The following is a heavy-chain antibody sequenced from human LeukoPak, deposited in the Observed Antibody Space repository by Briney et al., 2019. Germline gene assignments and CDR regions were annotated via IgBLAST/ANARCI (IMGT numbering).Heavy chain of an antibody. D-gene: IGHD6-19*01. CDR2: IKQDGSEK. Sequence: GGSLRLSCAASGFTFSSYWMSWVRQAPGKGLEWVANIKQDGSEKYYVDSVKGRFTISRDNAKNSLYLQMNSLRAEDTAVYYCARDPRSGWSRGWFDPWGQGTLVTVSS. V-gene: IGHV3-7*01. CDR3: ARDPRSGWSRGWFDP. CDR1: GFTFSSYW. J-gene: IGHJ5*02.